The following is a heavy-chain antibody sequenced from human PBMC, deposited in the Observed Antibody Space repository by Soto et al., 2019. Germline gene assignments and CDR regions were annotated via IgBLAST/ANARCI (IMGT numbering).Heavy chain of an antibody. V-gene: IGHV1-8*01. CDR3: AREYSSGWAKH. Sequence: QVQLVQSGAEVKKPGASVKVSCKASGYTFTSYDINWVRQATGQGLEWMGWMNPNSGNTGYAQNFQCRVTMTRNTSIRTAYMELSSLISEVTAVYYCAREYSSGWAKHWGHGTLVTVSS. CDR2: MNPNSGNT. D-gene: IGHD6-19*01. CDR1: GYTFTSYD. J-gene: IGHJ1*01.